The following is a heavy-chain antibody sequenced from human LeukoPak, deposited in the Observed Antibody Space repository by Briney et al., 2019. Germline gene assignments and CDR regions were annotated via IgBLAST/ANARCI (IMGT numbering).Heavy chain of an antibody. CDR2: IGNTET. D-gene: IGHD7-27*01. V-gene: IGHV3-23*01. Sequence: GESLRLCCVASGFTFDTFAMSWVRQAPGKGLEWVSGIGNTETYYSDSVKGRFTISRDNSKSTIYLHMSNLRAEDTALYYCARDGQAFNSNWDYFEYWGQGTPVTVSS. J-gene: IGHJ4*02. CDR1: GFTFDTFA. CDR3: ARDGQAFNSNWDYFEY.